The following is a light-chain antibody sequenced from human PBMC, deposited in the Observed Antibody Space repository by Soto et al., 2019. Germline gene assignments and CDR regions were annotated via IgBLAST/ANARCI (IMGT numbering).Light chain of an antibody. CDR1: QDVAHY. J-gene: IGKJ1*01. CDR2: DVS. V-gene: IGKV1-33*01. CDR3: QQYNKYVT. Sequence: DIQMTQSPSSLSASIGDRVTITCQASQDVAHYLNWYQQKPGKAPRLLIYDVSTLESGVPSRFIGSRSGTLFTLTISSLQPEELATYYCQQYNKYVTFGQGTKV.